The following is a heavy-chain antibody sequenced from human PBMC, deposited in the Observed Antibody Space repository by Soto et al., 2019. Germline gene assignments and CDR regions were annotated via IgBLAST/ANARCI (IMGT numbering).Heavy chain of an antibody. J-gene: IGHJ6*02. CDR3: ARSAMGSYYYYGMDV. V-gene: IGHV5-51*01. Sequence: GDSLTISCQGSGYRFTSYWIGWVRPMPGKGLEWMGIIYPGDSDTRYSPSFQGQVTISADKSISTAYLQWSSLKASDTAMYYCARSAMGSYYYYGMDVWGQGTTVTVSS. CDR1: GYRFTSYW. D-gene: IGHD5-18*01. CDR2: IYPGDSDT.